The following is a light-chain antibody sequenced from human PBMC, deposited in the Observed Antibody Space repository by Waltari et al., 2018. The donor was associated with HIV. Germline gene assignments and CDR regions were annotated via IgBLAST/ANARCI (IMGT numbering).Light chain of an antibody. J-gene: IGLJ3*02. CDR2: DVS. V-gene: IGLV2-8*01. Sequence: QSALTQPPSAPGSPGQSVPISCTGTSSDVGGYNYVPWYQQHPGKAPKLMIFDVSKRPSGVPDRFSGSKSGNTASLTVSGLQAEDEADYYCGSYSGSKNFAVFGGGTKLTVL. CDR1: SSDVGGYNY. CDR3: GSYSGSKNFAV.